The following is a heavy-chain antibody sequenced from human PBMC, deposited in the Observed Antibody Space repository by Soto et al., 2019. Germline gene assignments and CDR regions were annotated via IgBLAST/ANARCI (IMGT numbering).Heavy chain of an antibody. CDR3: ARFIAAAGTDDAFDI. J-gene: IGHJ3*02. V-gene: IGHV4-59*08. CDR1: GGSISSYY. CDR2: IYYSGST. D-gene: IGHD6-13*01. Sequence: PSETLSLTCTVSGGSISSYYWSWIRQPPGKGLEWIGYIYYSGSTNYNPSLKSRVTISVDTSKNQFSLKLSSVTAADTAVYYCARFIAAAGTDDAFDIWGQGTMVTVSS.